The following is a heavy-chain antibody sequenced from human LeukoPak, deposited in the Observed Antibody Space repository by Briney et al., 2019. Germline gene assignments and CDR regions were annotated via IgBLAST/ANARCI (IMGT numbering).Heavy chain of an antibody. D-gene: IGHD6-19*01. CDR1: GFTFGDYA. CDR2: IRSKAYGGTT. J-gene: IGHJ4*02. V-gene: IGHV3-49*03. Sequence: GGSLRLSCTASGFTFGDYAMSWFRQAPGKGLEWVGFIRSKAYGGTTEYAASVKGRFTISRDDSKSIAYLQMNSLKTVDTAVYYCTRGESGYSSGWYSGPIDYWGQGTLVTVSS. CDR3: TRGESGYSSGWYSGPIDY.